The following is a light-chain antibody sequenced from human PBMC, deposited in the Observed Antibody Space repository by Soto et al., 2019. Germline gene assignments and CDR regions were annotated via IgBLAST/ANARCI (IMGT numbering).Light chain of an antibody. CDR1: QSVTDW. V-gene: IGKV1-5*01. CDR3: QQSFKTPLA. J-gene: IGKJ5*01. CDR2: DAS. Sequence: DIQLTQSPSTLSASVGDRVTITCRASQSVTDWLAWYQQKPGKAPKLLIYDASSLQSGVPSRFSGGGSGTAFTLTISSLQPEDFATYYCQQSFKTPLAFGQGTRLEIK.